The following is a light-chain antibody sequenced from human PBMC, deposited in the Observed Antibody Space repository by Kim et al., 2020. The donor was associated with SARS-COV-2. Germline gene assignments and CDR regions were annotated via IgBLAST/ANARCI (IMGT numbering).Light chain of an antibody. CDR1: SSDIGAYDY. CDR3: NSYTSSSTLYV. Sequence: QSALTQPASVSGSPGQSITISCTGTSSDIGAYDYVSWYQQHPGKAPRLMIYEVSSRPSGVSNRFSGSKSGNTASLTISGLQAEDEADYYCNSYTSSSTLYVFGTGTQVTVL. CDR2: EVS. J-gene: IGLJ1*01. V-gene: IGLV2-14*01.